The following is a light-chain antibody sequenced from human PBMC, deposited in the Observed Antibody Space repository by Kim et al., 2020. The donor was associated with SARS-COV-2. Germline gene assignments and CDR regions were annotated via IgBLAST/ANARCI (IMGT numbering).Light chain of an antibody. CDR3: QQYGNSPHT. CDR2: GAS. V-gene: IGKV3-20*01. Sequence: PGERATLSCRASQSVSSSYLAWYQQKXGQAPRLLIYGASSRATGVPDRFSGSGSGTDFTLTITRLEPEDFAVYYCQQYGNSPHTFGQGTKVE. J-gene: IGKJ1*01. CDR1: QSVSSSY.